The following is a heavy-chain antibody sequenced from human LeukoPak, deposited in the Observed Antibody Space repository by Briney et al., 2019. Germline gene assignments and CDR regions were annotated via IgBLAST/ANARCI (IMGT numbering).Heavy chain of an antibody. D-gene: IGHD3-3*01. V-gene: IGHV1-24*01. CDR1: GYTLTELS. CDR3: ATAQGITIFGVVFLR. CDR2: FDPEDGET. J-gene: IGHJ3*01. Sequence: GASVKVSCKVSGYTLTELSMHWVRQAPGKGLEWMGGFDPEDGETIYAQKFQGRVTMTEDTYTDTAYMELSSLRSEDTAVYYCATAQGITIFGVVFLRWGQGTMVTVSS.